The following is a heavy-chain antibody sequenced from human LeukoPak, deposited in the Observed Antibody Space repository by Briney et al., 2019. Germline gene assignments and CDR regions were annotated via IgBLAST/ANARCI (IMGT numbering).Heavy chain of an antibody. Sequence: GGSLRLSCAASGFTFSTYTMYWVRHPPGKRLEWVSIIGNNGGGIHYADSVKGRFTISRDNARNSLYLQMNSLRAEDTAVYYCATPLDYYDSSGYHQGGDWGQGTLVTVSS. D-gene: IGHD3-22*01. J-gene: IGHJ4*02. V-gene: IGHV3-21*04. CDR1: GFTFSTYT. CDR3: ATPLDYYDSSGYHQGGD. CDR2: IGNNGGGI.